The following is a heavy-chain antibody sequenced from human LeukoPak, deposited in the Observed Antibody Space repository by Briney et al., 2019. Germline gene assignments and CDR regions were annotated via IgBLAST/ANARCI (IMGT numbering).Heavy chain of an antibody. J-gene: IGHJ5*02. V-gene: IGHV3-30*04. CDR3: ARDLVRNQLPTGLDP. D-gene: IGHD2-2*01. CDR2: ISYDGSNK. Sequence: GSLRLSCAASGFTFSSYAMHWVRQAPGKGLEWVAVISYDGSNKYYADSVKGRFTISRDNSKNTLYLQMNSLRAEDTAVYYCARDLVRNQLPTGLDPWGQGTLVTVSS. CDR1: GFTFSSYA.